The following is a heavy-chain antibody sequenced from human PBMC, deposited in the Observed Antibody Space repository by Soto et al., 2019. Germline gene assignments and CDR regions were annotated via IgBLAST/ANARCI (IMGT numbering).Heavy chain of an antibody. CDR2: MNPNSGNT. Sequence: QVQLVQSGAEVKKPGASVKVSCKASGYTFTSYDINWVRQATGQGLEWMGWMNPNSGNTGYAQKFQGRVTMTRNTSTSTADMELSSLRSEHTAVYYCAGEHSSSRRVDYWGQGTLVTVSS. J-gene: IGHJ4*02. CDR3: AGEHSSSRRVDY. CDR1: GYTFTSYD. V-gene: IGHV1-8*01. D-gene: IGHD6-13*01.